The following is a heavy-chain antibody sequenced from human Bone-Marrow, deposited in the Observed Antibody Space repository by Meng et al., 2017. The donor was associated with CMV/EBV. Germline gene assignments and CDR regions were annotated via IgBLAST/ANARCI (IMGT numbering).Heavy chain of an antibody. CDR3: ARNGIAAADY. CDR2: IDWNSGNT. Sequence: GGSLRLSCAASGFTFEDHGMTWARQAPGKGLEWVSAIDWNSGNTGYADSVKGRFISPRDNAKNSLYLQMNSLGAEDTAFYYCARNGIAAADYRGQGTLVTVS. J-gene: IGHJ4*02. V-gene: IGHV3-20*04. CDR1: GFTFEDHG. D-gene: IGHD6-13*01.